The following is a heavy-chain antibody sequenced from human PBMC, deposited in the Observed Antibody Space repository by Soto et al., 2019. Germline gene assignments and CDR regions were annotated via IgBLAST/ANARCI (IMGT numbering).Heavy chain of an antibody. Sequence: QVQLQQWGAGPLRPLETLSLTCGVSGGSFSGYYWAWIRQSPGKGLEWIGEINDLGSINYNPSLKSRVSISYDTSKNHYSLNLRSVTAADPAVYYCARESHDILTGPPWVWYFDLWGRGTLVTVSS. V-gene: IGHV4-34*01. CDR1: GGSFSGYY. D-gene: IGHD3-9*01. CDR2: INDLGSI. CDR3: ARESHDILTGPPWVWYFDL. J-gene: IGHJ2*01.